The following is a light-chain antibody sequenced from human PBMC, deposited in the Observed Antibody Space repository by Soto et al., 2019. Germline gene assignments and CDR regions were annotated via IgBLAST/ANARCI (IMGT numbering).Light chain of an antibody. V-gene: IGKV1-5*01. CDR1: QTINNW. J-gene: IGKJ1*01. CDR3: QHYYSYPWM. CDR2: HAS. Sequence: DIQMTQSPSTLSASIGDRVTITCRASQTINNWLAWYQQKPGKAPNLLIYHASNLETGVPSRFSGSAFVTEFTRPVSSLQADDFATYYGQHYYSYPWMFGQGTKVQIK.